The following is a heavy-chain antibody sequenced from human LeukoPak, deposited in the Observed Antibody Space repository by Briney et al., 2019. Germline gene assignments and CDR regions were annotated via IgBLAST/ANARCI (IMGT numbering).Heavy chain of an antibody. J-gene: IGHJ4*02. V-gene: IGHV3-23*01. CDR2: LSGSGVST. Sequence: SGGSLRLSCAASGFTFSTYAMTWVRQAPGKGLEWVSTLSGSGVSTYYADSVKGRFTISRDNSKNTLYLQMNSLRAEDTAVYYCAKGSERYYFDNWGQGTLVTVSS. CDR3: AKGSERYYFDN. CDR1: GFTFSTYA. D-gene: IGHD6-25*01.